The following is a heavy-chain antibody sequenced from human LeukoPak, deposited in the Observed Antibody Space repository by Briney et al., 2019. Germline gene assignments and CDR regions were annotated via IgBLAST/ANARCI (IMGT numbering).Heavy chain of an antibody. Sequence: ASVKVSCKASGYTFTGYYMHWVRQAPGQGLEWMGWINPNSGGTNYAQKFQGRVTMTRDTSISTAYMELSRLRSDDTAVYYCATTRNYYYGMDVWGQGTTATVSS. J-gene: IGHJ6*02. CDR1: GYTFTGYY. CDR3: ATTRNYYYGMDV. CDR2: INPNSGGT. D-gene: IGHD1-1*01. V-gene: IGHV1-2*02.